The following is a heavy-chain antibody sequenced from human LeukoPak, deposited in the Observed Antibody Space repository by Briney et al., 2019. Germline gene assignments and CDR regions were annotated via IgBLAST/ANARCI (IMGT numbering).Heavy chain of an antibody. CDR1: GYSISSGYY. D-gene: IGHD1-26*01. Sequence: SETLSLTCAVSGYSISSGYYWGWIRQPPGKGLEWIGSIYHSGSNYYNPSLKSRVTISVDTSKNQFSLKLSSVTAADTAVYYCARHMDSRSYYFAFDIWGQGTMVTVSS. CDR3: ARHMDSRSYYFAFDI. CDR2: IYHSGSN. J-gene: IGHJ3*02. V-gene: IGHV4-38-2*01.